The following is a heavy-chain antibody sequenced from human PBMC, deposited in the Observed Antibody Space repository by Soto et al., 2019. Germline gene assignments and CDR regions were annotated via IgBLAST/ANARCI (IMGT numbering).Heavy chain of an antibody. J-gene: IGHJ6*03. CDR1: GFTFSSYW. Sequence: GGSLRLSCAASGFTFSSYWMSWVRQAPGKGLEWVANIKQDGSEKYYVDSVKGRFTISRDNAKNSLYLQMNSLRAEDTAVYYCARLGSSNYYYYYMDVWGKGTTVTVSS. CDR3: ARLGSSNYYYYYMDV. V-gene: IGHV3-7*01. D-gene: IGHD6-13*01. CDR2: IKQDGSEK.